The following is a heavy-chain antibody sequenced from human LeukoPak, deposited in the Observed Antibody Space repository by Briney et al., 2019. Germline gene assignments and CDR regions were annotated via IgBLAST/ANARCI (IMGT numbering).Heavy chain of an antibody. J-gene: IGHJ6*03. Sequence: GGSLRLSCAASGFTFSSYSMNWVRQAPGKGLEWVSYISSSSSTIYYADSVKGRFTISRDNAKNSLYLQMNSLRAEDTAVYYCARDVGYYGSGSSHDMDVWGKGTTVTISS. V-gene: IGHV3-48*01. CDR2: ISSSSSTI. CDR3: ARDVGYYGSGSSHDMDV. D-gene: IGHD3-10*01. CDR1: GFTFSSYS.